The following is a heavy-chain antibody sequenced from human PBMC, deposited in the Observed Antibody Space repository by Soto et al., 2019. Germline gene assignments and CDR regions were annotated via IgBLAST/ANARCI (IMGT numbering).Heavy chain of an antibody. Sequence: QVQLVQSGAEVKKPGSSVKVSCKAFGGTFSSYSISWVRQAPGQGLEWMGGIIPIFGTANYAQKFQGRVTITADESTSTAYMELSSLRSEDTAVYYCAIEYSSSPPYYPIGYWGQGTLVTVSS. CDR1: GGTFSSYS. J-gene: IGHJ4*02. CDR3: AIEYSSSPPYYPIGY. V-gene: IGHV1-69*01. D-gene: IGHD6-6*01. CDR2: IIPIFGTA.